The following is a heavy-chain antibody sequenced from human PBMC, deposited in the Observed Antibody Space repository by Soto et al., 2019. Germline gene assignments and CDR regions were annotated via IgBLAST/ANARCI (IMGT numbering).Heavy chain of an antibody. CDR2: ISGNGEVI. CDR1: GFTFSIYS. J-gene: IGHJ4*02. V-gene: IGHV3-48*04. Sequence: GGSLRLSCAASGFTFSIYSMNWVRQAPGKGLEWVSYISGNGEVIQYAASARGRFTISRDNAENSVYLEMDSLRAEDTALYYCARDVDADFRTDFDYWGRGTLVTVSS. CDR3: ARDVDADFRTDFDY. D-gene: IGHD4-17*01.